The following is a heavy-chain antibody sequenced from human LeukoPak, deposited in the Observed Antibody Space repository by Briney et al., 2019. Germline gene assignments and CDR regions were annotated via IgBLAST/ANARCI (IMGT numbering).Heavy chain of an antibody. J-gene: IGHJ4*02. CDR3: AKVGATGTRVFDY. CDR2: ISAVNGGT. CDR1: GFTFSTFG. V-gene: IGHV3-23*01. D-gene: IGHD1-26*01. Sequence: PGGSLRLSCAASGFTFSTFGMSRVRQAPGKGLEWVSLISAVNGGTYYADSVKGRFTISRDNSKNTLYLQMNSLRAEDTAVYYCAKVGATGTRVFDYWGQGALITVSS.